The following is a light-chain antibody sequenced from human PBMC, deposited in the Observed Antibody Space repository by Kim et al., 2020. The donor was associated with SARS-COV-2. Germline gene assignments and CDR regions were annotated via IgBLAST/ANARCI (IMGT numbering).Light chain of an antibody. CDR1: HTVRGW. CDR2: DAS. J-gene: IGKJ1*01. Sequence: YDSEGDRVTITCRASHTVRGWLAWYQQKPGKAPKLLIYDASTLKSGVPSRFSGSGSGTEFTLTINSLQPDDFATYYCQQYNTYWTFGQGTKVDIK. CDR3: QQYNTYWT. V-gene: IGKV1-5*01.